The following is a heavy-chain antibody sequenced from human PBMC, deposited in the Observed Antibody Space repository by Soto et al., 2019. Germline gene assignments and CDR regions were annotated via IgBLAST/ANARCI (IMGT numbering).Heavy chain of an antibody. V-gene: IGHV1-18*04. CDR3: ARLLLAQTYGTSGGYFDL. CDR2: ISAYNGNT. D-gene: IGHD3-3*01. CDR1: GYTFTSYG. J-gene: IGHJ2*01. Sequence: QVQLVQSGAEVKKPGASVKVSCKASGYTFTSYGISWVRQAPGQGLAWMGWISAYNGNTNYAQKLQGRVTMTTDKSTSTAYMELRSLRSDDTAVYYCARLLLAQTYGTSGGYFDLWGRGTLVTVSS.